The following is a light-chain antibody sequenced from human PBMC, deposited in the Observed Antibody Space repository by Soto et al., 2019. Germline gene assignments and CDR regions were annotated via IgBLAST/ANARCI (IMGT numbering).Light chain of an antibody. CDR1: QSISSY. V-gene: IGKV1-39*01. J-gene: IGKJ2*01. CDR3: QQCYSTLGYT. Sequence: DIQMTQSPSSLSASVGDRVTITCRASQSISSYLNWYQQKPGKAPKLLIYAASSLQSGVPSRFSGSGSGTDFTLTISSLQPEDFATYYCQQCYSTLGYTFGQGTKVDIK. CDR2: AAS.